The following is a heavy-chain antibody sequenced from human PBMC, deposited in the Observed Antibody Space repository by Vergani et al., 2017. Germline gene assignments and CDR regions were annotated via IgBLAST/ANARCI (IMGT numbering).Heavy chain of an antibody. J-gene: IGHJ6*03. D-gene: IGHD5-12*01. CDR2: ISSSRSYI. Sequence: EVQLVESGGGLVKPGGSLRLSCAASGFTFSSYSMNWVRQAPGNGLEWVSSISSSRSYIYYADSVKGRFTISSNNAKNSLYLQMNSLRADETAVYYCARNRGRSGYDLYMDVWGKGTTVTVSS. V-gene: IGHV3-21*01. CDR1: GFTFSSYS. CDR3: ARNRGRSGYDLYMDV.